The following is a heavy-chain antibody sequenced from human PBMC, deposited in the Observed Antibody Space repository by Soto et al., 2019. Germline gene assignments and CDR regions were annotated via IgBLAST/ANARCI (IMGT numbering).Heavy chain of an antibody. Sequence: GVSLKLSCQFSGYTFSNLWIGWVSQLPGQGLEWMGIIYPGDHETRYSPSFLGKVTISAETSINTAYLQWSSLEASDSAFYFCARSPRSSPYFDFWGQGALGTAPQ. V-gene: IGHV5-51*01. CDR2: IYPGDHET. CDR1: GYTFSNLW. CDR3: ARSPRSSPYFDF. J-gene: IGHJ4*02. D-gene: IGHD6-13*01.